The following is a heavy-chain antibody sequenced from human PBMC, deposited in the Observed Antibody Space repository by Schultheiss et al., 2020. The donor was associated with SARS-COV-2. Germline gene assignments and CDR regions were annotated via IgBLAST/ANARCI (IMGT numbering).Heavy chain of an antibody. V-gene: IGHV3-7*01. CDR3: AKDRGYGGPFDY. Sequence: GGFLRLSCAASGFTFSNYGMTWVRQAPGKGLEWVASVKKDGSEEFYVDSVKGRFTISRDNAKSSLSLQMNSLRAEDTAVYYCAKDRGYGGPFDYWGQGTLVTVSS. D-gene: IGHD4-23*01. CDR1: GFTFSNYG. J-gene: IGHJ4*02. CDR2: VKKDGSEE.